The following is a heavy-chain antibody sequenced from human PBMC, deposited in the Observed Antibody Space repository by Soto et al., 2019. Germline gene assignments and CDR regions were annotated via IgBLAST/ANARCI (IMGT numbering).Heavy chain of an antibody. Sequence: TGGSLRLSCAASGFTFSSYGMHWVRQAPGKGLEWVAVIWYDGSNKYYADSVKGRFTISRDNSKNTLYLQMNSLRAEDTAVYYCARERLYSSSWYPGVKDYYSYGMDVWGQGTMVTVSS. V-gene: IGHV3-33*01. J-gene: IGHJ6*02. CDR3: ARERLYSSSWYPGVKDYYSYGMDV. CDR2: IWYDGSNK. D-gene: IGHD6-13*01. CDR1: GFTFSSYG.